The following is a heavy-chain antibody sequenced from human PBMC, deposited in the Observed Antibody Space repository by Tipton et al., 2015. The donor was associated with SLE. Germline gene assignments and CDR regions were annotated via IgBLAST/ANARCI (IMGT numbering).Heavy chain of an antibody. Sequence: QLVQSGAEVKKPGASVTVSCKASGYTFTSYYIHWVRQAPGQGLEWMGIINPSGGLTTYAQTFQGRVTMTRDTSTNTVYMELSSLRSDDTAVYSCARDKDGYNHNFDSWGQGTLVTIS. J-gene: IGHJ4*02. D-gene: IGHD5-24*01. CDR2: INPSGGLT. V-gene: IGHV1-46*01. CDR1: GYTFTSYY. CDR3: ARDKDGYNHNFDS.